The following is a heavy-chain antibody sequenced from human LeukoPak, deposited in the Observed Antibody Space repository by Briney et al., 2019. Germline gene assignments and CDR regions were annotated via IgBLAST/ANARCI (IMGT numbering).Heavy chain of an antibody. D-gene: IGHD3/OR15-3a*01. Sequence: VGSLRLSCAASGFTFADYAMHWVRQAPGQGLEWVCLISRDGGSTYYADTVQGRVTVSRDNSKNPLYLQMNSLRAEDTALYYCAKSPPKRTCYYEEDYYYYMDVWGKGTTVTVSS. V-gene: IGHV3-43D*03. CDR2: ISRDGGST. CDR1: GFTFADYA. J-gene: IGHJ6*03. CDR3: AKSPPKRTCYYEEDYYYYMDV.